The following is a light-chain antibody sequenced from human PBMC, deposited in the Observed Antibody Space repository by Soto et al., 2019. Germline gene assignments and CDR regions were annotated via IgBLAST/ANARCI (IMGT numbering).Light chain of an antibody. Sequence: QSALTQPASVSGSPGQSITISCTGTSSDVGSYILVSWYQQHPGKAPKLMIYEVSRRPSGVSNRFSGSKSGTTASLAISGLQAEDEADYYCCSYAGSRGVVFGGGTKLTVL. V-gene: IGLV2-23*02. CDR3: CSYAGSRGVV. J-gene: IGLJ2*01. CDR2: EVS. CDR1: SSDVGSYIL.